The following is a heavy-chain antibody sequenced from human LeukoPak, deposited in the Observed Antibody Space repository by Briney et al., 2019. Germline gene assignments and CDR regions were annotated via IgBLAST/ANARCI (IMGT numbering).Heavy chain of an antibody. V-gene: IGHV4-31*03. D-gene: IGHD2-2*02. CDR1: GGSISSGGYY. J-gene: IGHJ4*02. CDR2: IYYSGST. CDR3: ARDLLVVVPAAIPEVDY. Sequence: SQTLSLTCTVSGGSISSGGYYWSWIRQHPGKGLEWIGYIYYSGSTYYNPSLKSRVTISVDTSKNQFSLKLSSVTAADTAVYYCARDLLVVVPAAIPEVDYWGQGTLVTVSS.